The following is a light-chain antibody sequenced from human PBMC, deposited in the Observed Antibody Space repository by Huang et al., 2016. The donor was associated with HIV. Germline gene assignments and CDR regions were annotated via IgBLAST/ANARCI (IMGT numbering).Light chain of an antibody. CDR3: QQRSAWPRT. CDR1: QSVFSD. CDR2: DAS. Sequence: EIVLTQSPGTLSLSPGERATLSCRTSQSVFSDLAWYQQRPGQSPRLLIYDASNRSTGIPARFRGSGSGTDFTLTISSLEPEDVAVYYCQQRSAWPRTFGQGTKLEIK. V-gene: IGKV3-11*01. J-gene: IGKJ2*01.